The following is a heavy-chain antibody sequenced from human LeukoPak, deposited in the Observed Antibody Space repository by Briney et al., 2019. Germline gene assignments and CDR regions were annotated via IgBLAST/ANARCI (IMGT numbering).Heavy chain of an antibody. Sequence: GRSLRLSCAASGFTFSSYGMHWVRRAPGKGLEWVAVIWYDGSNKYYADSVKGRFTISRDNSKNTLYLQMNSLRAEDTAVYYCAREGDGDYFDYWGQGTLVTVSS. CDR2: IWYDGSNK. D-gene: IGHD4-17*01. CDR3: AREGDGDYFDY. V-gene: IGHV3-33*01. CDR1: GFTFSSYG. J-gene: IGHJ4*02.